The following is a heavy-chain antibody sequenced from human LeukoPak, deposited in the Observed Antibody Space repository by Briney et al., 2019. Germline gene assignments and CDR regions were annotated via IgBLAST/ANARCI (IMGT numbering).Heavy chain of an antibody. CDR1: GFTFSSYG. J-gene: IGHJ4*02. CDR3: TVRDYGDNPFDY. V-gene: IGHV3-23*01. Sequence: GGSLRLSCAASGFTFSSYGMSWVRQAPGEGLEWVSAISGSGGSTGYADSVKGRFTISRDNAKNSLYLQMNSRKTEDKAVYYCTVRDYGDNPFDYWGQGTLVTVSS. D-gene: IGHD4-17*01. CDR2: ISGSGGST.